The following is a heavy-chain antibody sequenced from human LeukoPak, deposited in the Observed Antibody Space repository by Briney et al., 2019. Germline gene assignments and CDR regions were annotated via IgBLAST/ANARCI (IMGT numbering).Heavy chain of an antibody. J-gene: IGHJ5*02. V-gene: IGHV5-51*01. Sequence: GESLKISCKSSGYSFTRYWIGWVRQMPGKGLELMGIIYPGDSDIRYSPSFQGQVTISADKSTSTAYLQWSSLKASDTAMYYCARHSSGWYFGSWGQGTLVTVSS. D-gene: IGHD6-19*01. CDR3: ARHSSGWYFGS. CDR1: GYSFTRYW. CDR2: IYPGDSDI.